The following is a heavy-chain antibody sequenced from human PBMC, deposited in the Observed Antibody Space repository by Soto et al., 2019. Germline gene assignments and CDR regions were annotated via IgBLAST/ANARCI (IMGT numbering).Heavy chain of an antibody. D-gene: IGHD3-9*01. CDR1: GDSTRSGNYY. Sequence: SETLSLTCTVSGDSTRSGNYYWSWIRQFPEKGLEWIGYIYYSGSTYYNPSLKSRVTISVDTSKNQFSLKLGSVTAADTAVYYCARDILYRLDYWGQGILVTVSS. V-gene: IGHV4-30-4*01. CDR2: IYYSGST. J-gene: IGHJ4*02. CDR3: ARDILYRLDY.